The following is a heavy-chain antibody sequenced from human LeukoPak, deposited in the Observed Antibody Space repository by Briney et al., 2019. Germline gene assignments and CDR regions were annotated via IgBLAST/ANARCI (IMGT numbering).Heavy chain of an antibody. Sequence: GASVKASCKASGGTFSSYAISWVRQAPGQGVEWMGGIIPIFGTANYAQNFQGRVTMTEDTSTDTTYMDLSNLKSDDTAVYYGTTWAFSWDAFDIWGQGTVVTVSS. CDR1: GGTFSSYA. D-gene: IGHD1-1*01. CDR2: IIPIFGTA. J-gene: IGHJ3*02. CDR3: TTWAFSWDAFDI. V-gene: IGHV1-69*06.